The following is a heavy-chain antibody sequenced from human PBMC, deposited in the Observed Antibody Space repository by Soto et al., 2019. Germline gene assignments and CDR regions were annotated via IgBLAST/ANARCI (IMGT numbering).Heavy chain of an antibody. Sequence: QITLKESGPTLVNPTQTLTLTCTFSGFSLSTSGVGVGWIRQPPGKALEWLALIYWNDDKRYSPSLKSRLTITKDTSKNQVVLTMTNMDPVDTATYYCAHSTYDFWSGYYQMPDYWGQGTLVTVSS. J-gene: IGHJ4*02. D-gene: IGHD3-3*01. CDR2: IYWNDDK. CDR1: GFSLSTSGVG. CDR3: AHSTYDFWSGYYQMPDY. V-gene: IGHV2-5*01.